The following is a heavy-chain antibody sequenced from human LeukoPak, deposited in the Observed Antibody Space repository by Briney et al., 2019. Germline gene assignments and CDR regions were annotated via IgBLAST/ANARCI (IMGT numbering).Heavy chain of an antibody. D-gene: IGHD5-24*01. CDR1: GFTFSRHG. CDR3: AKDRDGYNFYYGMDV. CDR2: ISYDGSNN. Sequence: GGSLRLSCAVSGFTFSRHGIHWVRQAPGKGLEWVAVISYDGSNNYYADSVKGRFTISRDNSKNTLYLQMNSLRAEDTAVYYCAKDRDGYNFYYGMDVWGLGATVTVSS. J-gene: IGHJ6*02. V-gene: IGHV3-30*18.